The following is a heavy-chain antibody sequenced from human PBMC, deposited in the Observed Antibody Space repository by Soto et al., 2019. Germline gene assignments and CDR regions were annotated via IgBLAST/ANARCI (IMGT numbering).Heavy chain of an antibody. V-gene: IGHV3-30*18. CDR2: ISYDGSNK. J-gene: IGHJ5*02. Sequence: QVQLVESGGGVVQPGRSLRLSCAASGFTFSSYGMHWVRQAPGKGLEWVAVISYDGSNKYYADSVKGRFTISRDNSKNTLDRQVNSLRAEDTAVYYCAKDSRGVVTAIVGTWGQGTLVTVSS. D-gene: IGHD2-21*02. CDR3: AKDSRGVVTAIVGT. CDR1: GFTFSSYG.